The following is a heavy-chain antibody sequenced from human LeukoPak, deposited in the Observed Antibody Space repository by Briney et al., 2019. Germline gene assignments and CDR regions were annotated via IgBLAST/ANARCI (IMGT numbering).Heavy chain of an antibody. V-gene: IGHV5-10-1*01. CDR3: ATFEGNDAFDI. J-gene: IGHJ3*02. CDR2: IDPSDSYT. Sequence: GESLKIFCKGSGYSFTSYWISWVRQMPGKGLEWMGRIDPSDSYTNYSPSFQGHVTISADKSISTAYLQWSSLKASDTAMYYCATFEGNDAFDIWGQGTMVTVSS. CDR1: GYSFTSYW.